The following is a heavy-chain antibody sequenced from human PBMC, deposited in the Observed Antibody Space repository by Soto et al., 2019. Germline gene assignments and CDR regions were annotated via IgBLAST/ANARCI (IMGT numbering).Heavy chain of an antibody. J-gene: IGHJ4*02. CDR1: GGSISSSSYY. CDR2: IYYSGST. V-gene: IGHV4-39*01. CDR3: ARQKGEGRGYSDYAGY. Sequence: SETLSLTCTVSGGSISSSSYYWGWIRQRPGKGLEWIGSIYYSGSTYYNPSLKSRVTISVDTSKNQFSLKLSSVTAADTAVYYCARQKGEGRGYSDYAGYWGQGTLVTVSS. D-gene: IGHD5-12*01.